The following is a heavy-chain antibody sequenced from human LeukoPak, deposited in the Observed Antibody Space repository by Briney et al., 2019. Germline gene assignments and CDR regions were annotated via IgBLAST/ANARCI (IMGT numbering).Heavy chain of an antibody. V-gene: IGHV3-33*01. CDR3: ARGPHATTVTTHFDD. J-gene: IGHJ4*02. CDR2: IWYDGSNE. D-gene: IGHD4-17*01. Sequence: GRSLRLSCAASGFTFSSYGMHWVRQAPGKGLEWVAVIWYDGSNEYYADSVKGRFAISRDNSKNTLYLQLNSLRAEDTAVYYCARGPHATTVTTHFDDWGQGTLVTVSS. CDR1: GFTFSSYG.